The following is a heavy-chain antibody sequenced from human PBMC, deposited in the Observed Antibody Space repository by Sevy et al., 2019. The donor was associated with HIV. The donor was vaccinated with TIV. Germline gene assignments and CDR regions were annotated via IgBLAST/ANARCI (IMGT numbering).Heavy chain of an antibody. CDR1: GFTFSSFW. Sequence: GGSLRLSCKASGFTFSSFWMQWVRQAPGKGVEWVANIRQDGSEMYYVGSVKGRFTISRDNAKNALYLQMDGLRAEDTAVYYCARRYFDLWGQGTLVTVSS. CDR2: IRQDGSEM. V-gene: IGHV3-7*03. CDR3: ARRYFDL. J-gene: IGHJ4*02.